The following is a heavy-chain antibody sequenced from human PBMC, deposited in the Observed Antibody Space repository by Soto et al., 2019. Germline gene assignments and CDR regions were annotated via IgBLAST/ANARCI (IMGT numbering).Heavy chain of an antibody. CDR2: IIPIFGTA. Sequence: SVKVSCKASGGTFSSYAISWVRQAPGQGLEWMGGIIPIFGTANYAQKFQGRVTITADESTSTAYMELSSLRSEDTAVYYCARANIVVVVAAPTSYYYGMDVWGQGTTVTVSS. CDR1: GGTFSSYA. J-gene: IGHJ6*02. D-gene: IGHD2-15*01. V-gene: IGHV1-69*13. CDR3: ARANIVVVVAAPTSYYYGMDV.